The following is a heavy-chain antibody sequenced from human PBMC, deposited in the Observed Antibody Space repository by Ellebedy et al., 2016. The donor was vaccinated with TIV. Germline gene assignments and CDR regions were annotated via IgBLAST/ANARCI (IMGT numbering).Heavy chain of an antibody. CDR3: AKDHSSNEYFFDY. Sequence: GESLKISCAASGFAFRSYVMSWVCQAPGKGLEWISGISDSGGSKYYADSVKGRFTISRDNSKNSLYLQMNSLRAEDTAIYYCAKDHSSNEYFFDYWGQGTLVTVSS. V-gene: IGHV3-23*01. CDR1: GFAFRSYV. D-gene: IGHD6-13*01. CDR2: ISDSGGSK. J-gene: IGHJ4*02.